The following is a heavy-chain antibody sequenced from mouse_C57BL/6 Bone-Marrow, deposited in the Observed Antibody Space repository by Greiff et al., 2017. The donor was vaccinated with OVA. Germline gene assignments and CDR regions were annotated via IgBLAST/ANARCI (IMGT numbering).Heavy chain of an antibody. CDR2: INPSSGYT. CDR1: GYTFTSYW. Sequence: QVQLKESGAELAKPGASVKLSCKASGYTFTSYWLHWVKQRPGQGLEWIGYINPSSGYTKYNQKFKDKATLTADKSSSTAYMQLSSLTYEDSAVYYCARNRQLRLHAMDYWGQGTSVTVSS. CDR3: ARNRQLRLHAMDY. J-gene: IGHJ4*01. V-gene: IGHV1-7*01. D-gene: IGHD3-2*02.